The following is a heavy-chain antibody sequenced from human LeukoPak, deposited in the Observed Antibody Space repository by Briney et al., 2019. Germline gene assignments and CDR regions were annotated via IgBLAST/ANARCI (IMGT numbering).Heavy chain of an antibody. CDR1: GYTFTSYD. Sequence: ASVKVSCKASGYTFTSYDINWVRQATGQGLEWMGWMNPNSGNTGYAQKFQGRVTMTRNTSISTAYMELSSLRSEDTAVYYCARLNPRCGGDCYSLDYWGQGTLVTVSS. J-gene: IGHJ4*02. CDR2: MNPNSGNT. D-gene: IGHD2-21*02. CDR3: ARLNPRCGGDCYSLDY. V-gene: IGHV1-8*01.